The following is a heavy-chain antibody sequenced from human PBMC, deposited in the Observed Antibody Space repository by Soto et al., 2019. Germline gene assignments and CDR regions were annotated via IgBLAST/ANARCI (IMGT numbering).Heavy chain of an antibody. V-gene: IGHV2-5*02. Sequence: QITLKESGPALVKPTQTLTLTCTFSGFSLSTNGVGVGWIRQPPGKALEWLALIYWDDDKLYSPSLKTRLTITTDTSKDQVVITMTNMDPVDTATYYGVHREFGDYYFQSWGQGTLVTVPS. CDR1: GFSLSTNGVG. D-gene: IGHD4-17*01. CDR2: IYWDDDK. J-gene: IGHJ4*02. CDR3: VHREFGDYYFQS.